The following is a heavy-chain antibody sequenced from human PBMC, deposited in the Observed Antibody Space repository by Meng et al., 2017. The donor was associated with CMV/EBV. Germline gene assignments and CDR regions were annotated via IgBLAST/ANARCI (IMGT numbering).Heavy chain of an antibody. Sequence: GGSRRLSCAASGFTFSSYGMHWVRQAPGKGLEWVAFIRYDGSNKYYADSVKGRFTISRDNSKNTLYLQMNSLRAEDTAVYYCAKDNPFGYCGGDCYFRYFDYWGQGTLFTVSS. CDR2: IRYDGSNK. CDR3: AKDNPFGYCGGDCYFRYFDY. CDR1: GFTFSSYG. D-gene: IGHD2-21*01. J-gene: IGHJ4*02. V-gene: IGHV3-30*02.